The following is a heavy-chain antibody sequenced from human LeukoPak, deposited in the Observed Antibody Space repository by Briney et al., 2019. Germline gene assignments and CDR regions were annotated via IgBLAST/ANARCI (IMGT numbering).Heavy chain of an antibody. Sequence: PGGSLRLSCAASGFTFSSYAMHWVRQAPGKGLEWVAVISYDGSNKYYADSVKGRFTISRDNSKNTLYLQMNSLRAEDTAVYYCAKGLWLQHWSQGTLVTVSS. V-gene: IGHV3-30-3*01. CDR2: ISYDGSNK. D-gene: IGHD2-21*01. CDR3: AKGLWLQH. J-gene: IGHJ1*01. CDR1: GFTFSSYA.